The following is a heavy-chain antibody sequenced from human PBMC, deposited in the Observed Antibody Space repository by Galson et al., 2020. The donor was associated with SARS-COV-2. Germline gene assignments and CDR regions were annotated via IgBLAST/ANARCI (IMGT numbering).Heavy chain of an antibody. Sequence: NSGGSLKLSCAASGFPFSTYSMNWVRLAPGKGLEWVSSISTSSSYTYYVDSVKGRFSISRDNPRNSLYLQMNSLRAEDTAVYYCARDEGIRGYNYGRLYYGMDVWGQGTTVTVSS. CDR1: GFPFSTYS. V-gene: IGHV3-21*01. D-gene: IGHD5-18*01. CDR3: ARDEGIRGYNYGRLYYGMDV. J-gene: IGHJ6*02. CDR2: ISTSSSYT.